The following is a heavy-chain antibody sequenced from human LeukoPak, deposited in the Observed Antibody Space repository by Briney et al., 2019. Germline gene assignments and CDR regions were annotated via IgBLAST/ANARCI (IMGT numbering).Heavy chain of an antibody. Sequence: SETLSLTCTVSGCSISSYYWSWIRQPPGKGLEWIGYIYYSGSTNYNPSLKSRVTISVDTSKNQFSLKLSSVTAADTAVYYCARDLSAYYGMDVWGQGTTVTVSS. CDR3: ARDLSAYYGMDV. D-gene: IGHD3-16*02. CDR1: GCSISSYY. CDR2: IYYSGST. V-gene: IGHV4-59*01. J-gene: IGHJ6*02.